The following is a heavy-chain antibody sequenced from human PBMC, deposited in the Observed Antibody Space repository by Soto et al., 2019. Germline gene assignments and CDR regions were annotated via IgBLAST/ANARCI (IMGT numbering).Heavy chain of an antibody. D-gene: IGHD1-20*01. CDR1: GYIFTGYF. V-gene: IGHV1-2*02. CDR3: ARDNWNGAYYGLDV. J-gene: IGHJ6*02. CDR2: INPNGGGT. Sequence: QVQLVQSGAEVKKPGASVKVSCKTSGYIFTGYFIHWVRQAPGQGLEWMGWINPNGGGTHYAQKFQGRVLMTMDTSIATVYMDVSGLRAEDTAVYWCARDNWNGAYYGLDVWGQGTTVTVS.